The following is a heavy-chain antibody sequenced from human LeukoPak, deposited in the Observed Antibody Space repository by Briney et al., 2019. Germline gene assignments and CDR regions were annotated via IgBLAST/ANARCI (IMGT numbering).Heavy chain of an antibody. D-gene: IGHD3-10*01. Sequence: GGSLRLSCAASEFTFSSYAMSWVRQAPGKGLEWVSAISGSGGSIYYADSVKGQFTISRDNSKNTLYLQMNSLRAEDTAVYYCAKSCTMVRGVMYYFDYWGQGTLVTVSS. J-gene: IGHJ4*02. CDR2: ISGSGGSI. CDR3: AKSCTMVRGVMYYFDY. V-gene: IGHV3-23*01. CDR1: EFTFSSYA.